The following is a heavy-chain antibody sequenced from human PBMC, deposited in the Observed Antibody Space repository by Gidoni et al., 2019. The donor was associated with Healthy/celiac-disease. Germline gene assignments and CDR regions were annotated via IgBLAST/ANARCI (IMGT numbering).Heavy chain of an antibody. Sequence: QVQLQESGPGLVKPSETLSLTCTVSGYSISSGYYWGWIRQPPGKGLEWIGSIYHSGSTYYNPSLKSRVTISVDTSKNQFSLKLSSVTAADTAVYYCARGSRHPYDSSGYYPGDAFDIWGQGTMVTVSS. J-gene: IGHJ3*02. CDR1: GYSISSGYY. D-gene: IGHD3-22*01. CDR3: ARGSRHPYDSSGYYPGDAFDI. CDR2: IYHSGST. V-gene: IGHV4-38-2*02.